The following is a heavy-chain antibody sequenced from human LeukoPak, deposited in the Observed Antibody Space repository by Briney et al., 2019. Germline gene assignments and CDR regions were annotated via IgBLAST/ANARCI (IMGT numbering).Heavy chain of an antibody. CDR3: ARHSGWGVRSIGMDV. D-gene: IGHD3-10*01. CDR2: IYYNGST. Sequence: PSETLSLTCTVSGGSISSYYWTWIRQPPGKGLEWFGYIYYNGSTNYNSSLESRLTMLVDTSKNQFFLKLSSVTAADTAVYYCARHSGWGVRSIGMDVWGQGTTVTVSS. V-gene: IGHV4-59*08. CDR1: GGSISSYY. J-gene: IGHJ6*02.